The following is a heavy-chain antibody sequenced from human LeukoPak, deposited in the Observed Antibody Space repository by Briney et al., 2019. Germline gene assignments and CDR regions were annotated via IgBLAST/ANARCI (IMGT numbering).Heavy chain of an antibody. V-gene: IGHV4-34*01. Sequence: SETLSLTCVVYGETFTNYYWSWLRQPTGKGLEWIGEVNHSGRANYNPSLKRRLTISVDTSKNQFSLRLTSVPAAHTPFLFCARVPRLQLELRKKYNWFDPWGQGCLVTVSS. D-gene: IGHD1-7*01. J-gene: IGHJ5*02. CDR2: VNHSGRA. CDR3: ARVPRLQLELRKKYNWFDP. CDR1: GETFTNYY.